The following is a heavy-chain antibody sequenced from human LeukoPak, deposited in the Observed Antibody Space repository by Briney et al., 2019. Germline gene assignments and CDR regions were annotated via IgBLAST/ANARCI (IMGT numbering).Heavy chain of an antibody. J-gene: IGHJ3*02. V-gene: IGHV3-30*04. Sequence: GRSLRLSCAASGFTFGSYAMHWVRQAPGKGLEWVAVISYDGSNKYYADSVKGRFTISRDNSKNTLYLQMDSLRAEDTAVYYCARDWYDNSDASDIWGQGTMVTVSS. CDR3: ARDWYDNSDASDI. D-gene: IGHD3-9*01. CDR1: GFTFGSYA. CDR2: ISYDGSNK.